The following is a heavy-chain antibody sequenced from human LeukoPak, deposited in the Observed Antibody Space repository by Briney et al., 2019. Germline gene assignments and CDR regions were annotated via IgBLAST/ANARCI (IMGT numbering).Heavy chain of an antibody. J-gene: IGHJ4*02. CDR1: GGSISSYY. CDR3: PRVAAAGTFDY. V-gene: IGHV4-4*07. D-gene: IGHD6-13*01. Sequence: SETLSPTCTVSGGSISSYYWSWIRQPAGKGLEWTGRIYTSGSTNYNPSLKSRVTMSVDTSKNQFSLKLSSVTAADTAVYYCPRVAAAGTFDYWGQRTLVTVSS. CDR2: IYTSGST.